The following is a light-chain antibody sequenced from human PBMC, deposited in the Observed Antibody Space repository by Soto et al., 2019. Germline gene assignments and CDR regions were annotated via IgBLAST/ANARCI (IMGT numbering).Light chain of an antibody. CDR3: LQDHNFPWT. CDR1: QGIRND. Sequence: TQGPSADPASVRNRNTITCRAMQGIRNDLAWYQQKPGKAPKVLIYAASNLQSGVPSRFSVSGSGTDFTLSVCSLQPEAVATYYCLQDHNFPWTLGEGTK. J-gene: IGKJ1*01. V-gene: IGKV1-6*01. CDR2: AAS.